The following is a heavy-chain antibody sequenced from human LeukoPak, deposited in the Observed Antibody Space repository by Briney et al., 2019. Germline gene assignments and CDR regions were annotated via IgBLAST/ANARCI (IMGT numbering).Heavy chain of an antibody. CDR2: IKQDGSEK. CDR3: ARDRDIVVVPAAMVNDY. D-gene: IGHD2-2*01. V-gene: IGHV3-7*01. Sequence: PGGSLRLTCAASGFTFSSYSMNWVRQAPGKGLEWVANIKQDGSEKYYVDSVKGRFTISRDNAKNSLYLQMNSLRAEDTAVYYCARDRDIVVVPAAMVNDYWGQGTLVTVSS. CDR1: GFTFSSYS. J-gene: IGHJ4*02.